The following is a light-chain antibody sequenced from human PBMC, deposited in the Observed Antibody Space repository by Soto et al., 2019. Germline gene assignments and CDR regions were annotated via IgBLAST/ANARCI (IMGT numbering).Light chain of an antibody. Sequence: PGERATLSCRTSQSVSSYLAWYQQKPGQAPRLLIYDASNRATGIPARFSGSGSGTDFTLTISSLEPEDFAVYYCQQRSNWPPYTFGQGTKLEIK. CDR2: DAS. CDR1: QSVSSY. J-gene: IGKJ2*01. CDR3: QQRSNWPPYT. V-gene: IGKV3-11*01.